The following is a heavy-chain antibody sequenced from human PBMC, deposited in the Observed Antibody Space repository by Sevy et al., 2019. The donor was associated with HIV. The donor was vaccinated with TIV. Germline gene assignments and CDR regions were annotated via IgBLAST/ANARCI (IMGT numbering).Heavy chain of an antibody. CDR3: ARIRGSGSYWPYYFDN. CDR2: IYSGGGT. J-gene: IGHJ4*02. CDR1: GLTVSSTY. V-gene: IGHV3-53*01. Sequence: GGSLRLSCAASGLTVSSTYMSWVRQAPGKGLEWVSVIYSGGGTNYADSVKGRFTISRDSSKSTMYLQMNSLRAEDTALYYCARIRGSGSYWPYYFDNWGQGTLVTVSS. D-gene: IGHD3-10*01.